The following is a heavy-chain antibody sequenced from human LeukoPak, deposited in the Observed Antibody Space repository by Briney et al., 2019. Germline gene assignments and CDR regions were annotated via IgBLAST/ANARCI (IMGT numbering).Heavy chain of an antibody. J-gene: IGHJ4*02. V-gene: IGHV3-48*01. D-gene: IGHD3-22*01. CDR2: ISSSSSTI. CDR3: ARDLDHYYDSSGYEDY. Sequence: GGSLRLSCAASGFTFSSYSMNWVRQAPGKGLEWGSYISSSSSTIYYADSVKGRFTISRDNAKNSLYLQMNSLRAEDTAVYYCARDLDHYYDSSGYEDYWGQGTLVTVSS. CDR1: GFTFSSYS.